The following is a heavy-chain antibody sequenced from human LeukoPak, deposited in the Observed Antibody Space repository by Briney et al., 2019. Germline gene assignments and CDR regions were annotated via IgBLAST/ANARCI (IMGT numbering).Heavy chain of an antibody. D-gene: IGHD5-24*01. V-gene: IGHV4-34*01. CDR2: INYSGST. J-gene: IGHJ4*02. CDR1: GGSFSGYY. CDR3: ARFSRREGYQ. Sequence: SETLSLTCGVYGGSFSGYYWSWIRQPPGKGLEWIGEINYSGSTNYSPSLKSRVNISADTAQNLFSLKVTSVTVADTAVYYCARFSRREGYQWGQGNLVIVSS.